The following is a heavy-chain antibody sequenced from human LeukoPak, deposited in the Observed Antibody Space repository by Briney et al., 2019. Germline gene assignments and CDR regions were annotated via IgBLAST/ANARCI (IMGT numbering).Heavy chain of an antibody. Sequence: GASVKVSCKASGGTFSSYAISWVRQAPGQGLEWMGRIIPILGIANYAQKFQGRVTITRDTSASTAYMELSSLRSEDTAVYYCARDWQQQLALDYWGQGTLVTVSS. CDR2: IIPILGIA. J-gene: IGHJ4*02. V-gene: IGHV1-69*04. CDR1: GGTFSSYA. D-gene: IGHD6-13*01. CDR3: ARDWQQQLALDY.